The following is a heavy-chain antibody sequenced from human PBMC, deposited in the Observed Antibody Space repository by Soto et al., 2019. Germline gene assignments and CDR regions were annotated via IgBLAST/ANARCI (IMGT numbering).Heavy chain of an antibody. CDR1: GGSISSSSYY. D-gene: IGHD4-17*01. J-gene: IGHJ5*02. Sequence: PSETLSLTCTVSGGSISSSSYYWGWIRQPPGKGLEWIGSIYYSGNTYYNPSLKSRVTISVDTSKNQFSLKLNSVNAADTAVYYCARYRPHTVTQNWFDPWGQGTLVTVSS. CDR3: ARYRPHTVTQNWFDP. V-gene: IGHV4-39*01. CDR2: IYYSGNT.